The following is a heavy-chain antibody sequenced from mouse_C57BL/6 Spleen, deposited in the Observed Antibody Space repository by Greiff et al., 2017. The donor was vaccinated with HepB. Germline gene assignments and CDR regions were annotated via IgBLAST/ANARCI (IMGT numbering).Heavy chain of an antibody. J-gene: IGHJ4*01. CDR2: IYPGSGST. D-gene: IGHD2-3*01. CDR3: ARCDGYYNYAMDY. V-gene: IGHV1-55*01. CDR1: GYTFTSYW. Sequence: QVQLQQPGAELVKPGASVKMSCKASGYTFTSYWITWVKQRPGQGLEWIGDIYPGSGSTNYNEKFKSKATLTVDTSSSTAYMQLSSLTSEDSAVYYCARCDGYYNYAMDYWGQGTSVTVSS.